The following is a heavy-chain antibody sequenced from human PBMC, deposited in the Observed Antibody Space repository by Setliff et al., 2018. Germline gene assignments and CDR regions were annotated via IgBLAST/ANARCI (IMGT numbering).Heavy chain of an antibody. V-gene: IGHV4-34*01. CDR1: GGTFSDYH. Sequence: SETLSLTCAAYGGTFSDYHWTWIRQSPEKGLEWIGELNHHGSTNYNPSLKSRVTISIDTSRDQFYLKLISMIAADTAVYYCARGRNIAALLLDSWGQGTLVTVSS. J-gene: IGHJ4*02. CDR3: ARGRNIAALLLDS. CDR2: LNHHGST. D-gene: IGHD2-21*02.